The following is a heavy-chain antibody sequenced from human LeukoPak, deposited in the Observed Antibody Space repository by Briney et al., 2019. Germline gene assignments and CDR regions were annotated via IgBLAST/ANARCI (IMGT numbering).Heavy chain of an antibody. CDR2: ISAYSGNT. J-gene: IGHJ1*01. CDR3: ARGSSSQYFRF. CDR1: GYAFSIHP. D-gene: IGHD3-10*01. Sequence: ASVKVSCKASGYAFSIHPVSWVRQAPGQGLEWMGWISAYSGNTSYAQRFQGRVTMSTEASTNTAYMELTSLRSDDTAIYFCARGSSSQYFRFWGQGTLVTVSS. V-gene: IGHV1-18*01.